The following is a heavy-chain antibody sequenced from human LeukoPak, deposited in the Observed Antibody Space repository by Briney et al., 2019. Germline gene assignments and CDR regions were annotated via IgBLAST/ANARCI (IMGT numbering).Heavy chain of an antibody. CDR2: ISSSSIYI. CDR1: GFTFSSYS. V-gene: IGHV3-21*01. CDR3: ARDLSGVAGYTYGRGIDY. J-gene: IGHJ4*02. D-gene: IGHD5-18*01. Sequence: GGSLRLSCAGSGFTFSSYSMNWVRQAPGKGLEWVSSISSSSIYIYYADSVKGRFTISRDNAKNSLYLQMNSLRAEDTAVYYCARDLSGVAGYTYGRGIDYWGQGTLVTVSS.